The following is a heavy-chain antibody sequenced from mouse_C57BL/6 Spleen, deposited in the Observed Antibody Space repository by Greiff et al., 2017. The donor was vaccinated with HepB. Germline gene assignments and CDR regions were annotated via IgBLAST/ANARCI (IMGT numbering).Heavy chain of an antibody. CDR3: ARENYSNWYFDV. CDR1: GFTFSDYY. V-gene: IGHV5-16*01. Sequence: EVKLVESEGGLVQPGSSMKLSCTASGFTFSDYYMAWVRPVPEKGLEWVANINYDGSSTYYLDSLKSRFIISRDNAKNILYLQMSSLKSEDTATYYCARENYSNWYFDVWGTGTTVTVSS. J-gene: IGHJ1*03. CDR2: INYDGSST. D-gene: IGHD2-5*01.